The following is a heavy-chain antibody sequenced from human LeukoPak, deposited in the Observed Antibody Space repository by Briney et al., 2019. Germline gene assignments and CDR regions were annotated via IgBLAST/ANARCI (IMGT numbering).Heavy chain of an antibody. CDR3: ANDKQWLVSYNWFDP. D-gene: IGHD6-19*01. CDR2: ISWNSGSI. CDR1: GFTFDDYA. J-gene: IGHJ5*02. Sequence: GGSLRVSCAASGFTFDDYAMHWVRQAPGKGLEWVSGISWNSGSIGYADSVKGRFTISRDNSKNTLYLQMNSLRAEDTAVYYCANDKQWLVSYNWFDPWGQGTLVTVSS. V-gene: IGHV3-9*01.